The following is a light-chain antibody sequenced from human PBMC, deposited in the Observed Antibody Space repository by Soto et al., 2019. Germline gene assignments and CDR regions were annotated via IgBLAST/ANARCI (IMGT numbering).Light chain of an antibody. CDR1: SSDVGGYNF. V-gene: IGLV2-14*01. CDR2: DVT. J-gene: IGLJ1*01. Sequence: QSVLTQPASVSGSPGQSITISCTGTSSDVGGYNFVSWYQQYPGKAPKLMIHDVTSRPSGVSNRLPGSKSGTTASLTISGLQAEDEADYYCCSYASSTSYVFGTGTKVTVL. CDR3: CSYASSTSYV.